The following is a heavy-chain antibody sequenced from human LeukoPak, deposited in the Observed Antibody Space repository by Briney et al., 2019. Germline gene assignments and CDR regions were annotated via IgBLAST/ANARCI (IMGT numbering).Heavy chain of an antibody. J-gene: IGHJ4*02. CDR1: GFTFDDYA. Sequence: GGSLRLSCAASGFTFDDYAMHWVRQAPGEGLEWVSGISWNSGSIGYADSVKGRFTISRDNAKNSLYLQMNSLRAEDTALYYCAKGVLLWFGEQYYFDYWGQGTLVTVSS. CDR2: ISWNSGSI. D-gene: IGHD3-10*01. CDR3: AKGVLLWFGEQYYFDY. V-gene: IGHV3-9*01.